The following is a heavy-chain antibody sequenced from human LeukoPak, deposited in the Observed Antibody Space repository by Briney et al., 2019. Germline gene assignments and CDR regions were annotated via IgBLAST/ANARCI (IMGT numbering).Heavy chain of an antibody. CDR1: GFTVSSNY. Sequence: GGSLRLSCAASGFTVSSNYMSWVRQAPGKGLEWVSVIYSGGSTYYADSVKGRFTISRDNSKNTLYLQMNSLRAEDTALYFCAKKAQYNGNYPLDYWGQGTLVTVSS. D-gene: IGHD1-26*01. J-gene: IGHJ4*02. CDR3: AKKAQYNGNYPLDY. V-gene: IGHV3-53*01. CDR2: IYSGGST.